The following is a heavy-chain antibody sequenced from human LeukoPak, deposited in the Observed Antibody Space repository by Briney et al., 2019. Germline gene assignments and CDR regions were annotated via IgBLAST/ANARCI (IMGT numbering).Heavy chain of an antibody. J-gene: IGHJ6*03. CDR1: GFTFSSYG. CDR3: AKGKFEQQLQYYYYMDV. Sequence: GGSLRLSCAASGFTFSSYGMHWVRQAPGKGLEWVAFIRYDGSNKYYADSVKGRFTISRDNSKNTLYLQMNSLRAEDTAVYYCAKGKFEQQLQYYYYMDVWGKGTTVTISS. CDR2: IRYDGSNK. V-gene: IGHV3-30*02. D-gene: IGHD6-13*01.